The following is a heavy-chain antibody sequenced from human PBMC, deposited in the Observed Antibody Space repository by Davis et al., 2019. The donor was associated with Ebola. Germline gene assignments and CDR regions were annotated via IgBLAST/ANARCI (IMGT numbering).Heavy chain of an antibody. CDR1: GFTFNQYA. D-gene: IGHD4-17*01. J-gene: IGHJ4*02. Sequence: GESLKISCAASGFTFNQYAMTWVRQAPGKGLEWVGRIKSKTDGGTTDYAAPVKGRFTISRDDSKNTLYLQMNSLKTEDTAVYYCTFYGDSTAYWGQGTLVTVSS. CDR2: IKSKTDGGTT. V-gene: IGHV3-15*01. CDR3: TFYGDSTAY.